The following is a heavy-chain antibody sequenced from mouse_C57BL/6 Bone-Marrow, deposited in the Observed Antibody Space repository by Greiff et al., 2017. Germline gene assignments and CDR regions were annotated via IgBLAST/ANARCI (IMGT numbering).Heavy chain of an antibody. CDR2: INPNSGST. Sequence: QVQLQQPGAELVKPGASVKLSCKASGYTFTSSWMHWVKQRPGQGLEWIGMINPNSGSTNYNEKFKSKATLTVDKSSSTAYMQLSSRTSEDSAVYYGARRGSSTMGYYAMDYWGQGTSVTVSS. V-gene: IGHV1-64*01. D-gene: IGHD1-1*02. J-gene: IGHJ4*01. CDR1: GYTFTSSW. CDR3: ARRGSSTMGYYAMDY.